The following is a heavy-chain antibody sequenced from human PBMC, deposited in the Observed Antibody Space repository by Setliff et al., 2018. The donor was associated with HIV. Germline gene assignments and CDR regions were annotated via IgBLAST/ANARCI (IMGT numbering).Heavy chain of an antibody. CDR2: IHYNGIT. CDR1: GDSINTDGLY. D-gene: IGHD3-10*01. Sequence: SETLSLTCSVSGDSINTDGLYWTWIRQHPATGLEWIGYIHYNGITYYNPSLESRVSISVDLSKNQFSLKLNSVTVADTAVYYCARTKGGSKHGSFWDSWGQGILVTVSS. J-gene: IGHJ5*02. CDR3: ARTKGGSKHGSFWDS. V-gene: IGHV4-31*02.